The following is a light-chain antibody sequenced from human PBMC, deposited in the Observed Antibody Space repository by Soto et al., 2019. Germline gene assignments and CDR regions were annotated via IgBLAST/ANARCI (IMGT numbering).Light chain of an antibody. J-gene: IGKJ3*01. V-gene: IGKV1-8*01. Sequence: AVRMTQTKSSFSASTVDRVTITCRASQGISSYLAWYQQKPGKDPKLLIYGASNLRSGVPLRFSGSGSGTDFTLTISSLQPDDFATYYCHPSYRTPLFGPG. CDR1: QGISSY. CDR3: HPSYRTPL. CDR2: GAS.